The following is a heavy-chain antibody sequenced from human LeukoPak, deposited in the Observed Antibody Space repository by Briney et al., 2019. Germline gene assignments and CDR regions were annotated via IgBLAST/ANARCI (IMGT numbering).Heavy chain of an antibody. CDR3: ARGGSTGTNLNWVDP. V-gene: IGHV4-59*01. J-gene: IGHJ5*02. D-gene: IGHD1-1*01. CDR1: GGSNSSYY. Sequence: PSETLSLTCTVSGGSNSSYYWSWIRQPPGKGLEWIGYIYYSGSTNYNPSLKSRVTISVDTSKNQFSLKLSSVTAADTAVYYCARGGSTGTNLNWVDPWGQGTLVTVSS. CDR2: IYYSGST.